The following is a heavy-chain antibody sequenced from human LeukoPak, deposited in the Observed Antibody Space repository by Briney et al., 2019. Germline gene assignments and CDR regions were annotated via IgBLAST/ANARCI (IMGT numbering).Heavy chain of an antibody. J-gene: IGHJ6*02. CDR1: GFTFDDYA. Sequence: GGSLRLSCAASGFTFDDYAMHWVRQAPGKGLEWVSLISGDGGSTYYADSVKGRFTISRDYSKNSLYLQMNSLTTEDTALYYCAKDRITIFSYGMDVWGQGTTVTVSS. V-gene: IGHV3-43*02. CDR2: ISGDGGST. CDR3: AKDRITIFSYGMDV. D-gene: IGHD3-9*01.